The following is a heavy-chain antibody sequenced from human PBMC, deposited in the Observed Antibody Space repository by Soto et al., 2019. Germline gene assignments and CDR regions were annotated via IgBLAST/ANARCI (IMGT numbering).Heavy chain of an antibody. CDR2: IKQDGSEK. D-gene: IGHD3-22*01. CDR1: GFTFSSYW. V-gene: IGHV3-7*03. J-gene: IGHJ6*02. CDR3: AREKYYYDSSGYYPGGMDV. Sequence: RLSCAASGFTFSSYWMSWVRQAPGKGLEWVAKIKQDGSEKYYVDSVKGRLTISRDNAKNSLYLQMNSLRAEDTAVYYCAREKYYYDSSGYYPGGMDVWGQGTTVTVSS.